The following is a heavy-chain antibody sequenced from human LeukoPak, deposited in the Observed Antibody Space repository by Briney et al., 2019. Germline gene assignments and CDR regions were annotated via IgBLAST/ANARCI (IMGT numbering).Heavy chain of an antibody. Sequence: PGGSLRLSCAASGFTFSSYAMHWVRQAPGKGLEWVAVISYDGSNKYYADSVKGRFTISRDNSKNTLYLQMNSLRAEDTAVYYCARDLGPYYYGSGSPRKGFDPWGQGTLVTVSS. CDR3: ARDLGPYYYGSGSPRKGFDP. J-gene: IGHJ5*02. V-gene: IGHV3-30-3*01. CDR2: ISYDGSNK. CDR1: GFTFSSYA. D-gene: IGHD3-10*01.